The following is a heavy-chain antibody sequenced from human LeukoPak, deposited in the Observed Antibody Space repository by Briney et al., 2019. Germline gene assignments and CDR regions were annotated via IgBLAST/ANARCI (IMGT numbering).Heavy chain of an antibody. J-gene: IGHJ6*02. D-gene: IGHD3-22*01. Sequence: SETLSLTCTVPGGSISSYYWSWIRQPPGKGLEWIGYIYYSGSTNYNPSLKSRVTISVDTSKNQFSLKLSSVTAADTAVYYCAGSSGYTFGSYYYYYGMDVWGQGTTVTVSS. V-gene: IGHV4-59*01. CDR3: AGSSGYTFGSYYYYYGMDV. CDR1: GGSISSYY. CDR2: IYYSGST.